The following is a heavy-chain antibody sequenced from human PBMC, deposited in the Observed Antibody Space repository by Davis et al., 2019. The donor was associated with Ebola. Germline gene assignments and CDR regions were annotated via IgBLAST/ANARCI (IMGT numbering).Heavy chain of an antibody. CDR1: GYSFTSHW. Sequence: KVSCKGSGYSFTSHWIGWVRQMPGKGLEWMGIIYPGDSDTRYSPSFQGQVTISADKSISTAYLQWSSLKASDTAIYYCARRDYDTDWYFDLWGRGTLVTVSS. D-gene: IGHD3-22*01. CDR2: IYPGDSDT. CDR3: ARRDYDTDWYFDL. V-gene: IGHV5-51*01. J-gene: IGHJ2*01.